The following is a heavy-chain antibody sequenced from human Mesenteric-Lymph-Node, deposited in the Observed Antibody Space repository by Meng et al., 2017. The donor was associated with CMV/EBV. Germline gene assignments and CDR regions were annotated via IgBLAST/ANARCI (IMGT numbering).Heavy chain of an antibody. Sequence: GGSLRLSCAASGFIFSSFEMNWVRQAPGKGLEWVSYISVSGGNIYYADSVRGRFTVSRDNAKSSLYLQMNSLRAEDTAVYYCARNPVTNRRGSHFDYWGQGTLVTVSS. V-gene: IGHV3-48*03. CDR3: ARNPVTNRRGSHFDY. CDR1: GFIFSSFE. D-gene: IGHD4-17*01. J-gene: IGHJ4*02. CDR2: ISVSGGNI.